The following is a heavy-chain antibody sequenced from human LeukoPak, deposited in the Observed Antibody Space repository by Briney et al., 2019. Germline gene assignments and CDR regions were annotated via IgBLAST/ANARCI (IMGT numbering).Heavy chain of an antibody. V-gene: IGHV4-39*07. CDR3: ARGYSSSWDFDY. Sequence: SETLSLTCTVSGGSISSSSYYWGWIRQPPGKGLGWIGSIYYSGSTYYNPSLKSRVTISVDTPKTQFSLKLSSVTAADTAVYYCARGYSSSWDFDYWGQGTLVIVSS. CDR1: GGSISSSSYY. D-gene: IGHD6-13*01. CDR2: IYYSGST. J-gene: IGHJ4*02.